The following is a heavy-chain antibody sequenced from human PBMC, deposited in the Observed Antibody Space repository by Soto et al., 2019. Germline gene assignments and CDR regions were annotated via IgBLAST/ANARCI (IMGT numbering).Heavy chain of an antibody. V-gene: IGHV3-23*01. Sequence: EVQLLESGVGLVQPGGSLRLSCAASGFTFSSYAMRWVRQAPGKGLEWVSAVSGSGGSTYYADSVKGRFTISRDNSKNTLYLQMNSLRAEDTAVYYCARRGPGTYFDYWGQGTLVTVSS. CDR2: VSGSGGST. CDR3: ARRGPGTYFDY. D-gene: IGHD6-13*01. J-gene: IGHJ4*02. CDR1: GFTFSSYA.